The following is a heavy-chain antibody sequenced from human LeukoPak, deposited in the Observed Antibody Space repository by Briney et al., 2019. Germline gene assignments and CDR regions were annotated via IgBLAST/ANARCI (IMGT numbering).Heavy chain of an antibody. V-gene: IGHV3-48*01. J-gene: IGHJ4*02. CDR1: GFTFSSYS. CDR2: ISSCSSTI. D-gene: IGHD3-3*01. Sequence: QPGGSLRLSCAASGFTFSSYSMNWVRQAPGKGLEWVSYISSCSSTIYYADSVKGRFTISRDNAKNSLYLQMNSLRAEDTAVYYCASFDFWSGLDYWGQGTLVTVSS. CDR3: ASFDFWSGLDY.